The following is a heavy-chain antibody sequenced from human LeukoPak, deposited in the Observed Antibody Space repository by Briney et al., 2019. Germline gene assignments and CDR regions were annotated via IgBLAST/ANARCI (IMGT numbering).Heavy chain of an antibody. D-gene: IGHD5-24*01. Sequence: GGSLRLSCETAGFIFTNYWMSWIRQASGKRPEWVANIREEGREKKYVDSVEGRFTISRENARKSIYLQMNSLRGEDTAIYYCVRDGRGGHNDRWGQGTRVIVSS. CDR3: VRDGRGGHNDR. V-gene: IGHV3-7*01. J-gene: IGHJ4*02. CDR2: IREEGREK. CDR1: GFIFTNYW.